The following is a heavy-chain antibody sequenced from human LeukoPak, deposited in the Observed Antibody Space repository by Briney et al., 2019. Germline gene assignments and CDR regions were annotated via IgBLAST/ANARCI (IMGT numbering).Heavy chain of an antibody. D-gene: IGHD3-10*01. CDR1: GYSFTSYW. Sequence: GESLKISCKGSGYSFTSYWIGWVRHMPGKGLEWMGIIYPGDSDTRYSPSFQGQVTISADKSVGTAHLQWSSLKASDSAIYYCARHEFHASGSYYMAYWGQGTLVTVSS. V-gene: IGHV5-51*01. J-gene: IGHJ4*02. CDR3: ARHEFHASGSYYMAY. CDR2: IYPGDSDT.